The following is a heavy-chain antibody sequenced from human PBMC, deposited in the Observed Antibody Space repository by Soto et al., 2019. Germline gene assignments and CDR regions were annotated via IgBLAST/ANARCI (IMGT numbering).Heavy chain of an antibody. J-gene: IGHJ6*03. CDR1: GFTFSSYW. Sequence: PGGSLRLSCAASGFTFSSYWMSWVRQAPGKGLEWVANIKQDGSEKYYVDSVKGRFTISRDNAKNSLYLQMNSLRAEDTAVYYCARDLYSSSWWEGNYYYYYMDVWGKGTTVTVSS. V-gene: IGHV3-7*01. CDR3: ARDLYSSSWWEGNYYYYYMDV. D-gene: IGHD6-13*01. CDR2: IKQDGSEK.